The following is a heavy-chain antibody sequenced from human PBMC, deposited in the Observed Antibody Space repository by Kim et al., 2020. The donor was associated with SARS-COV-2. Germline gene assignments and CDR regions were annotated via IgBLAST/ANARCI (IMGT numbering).Heavy chain of an antibody. CDR2: IWYDGSNK. D-gene: IGHD1-26*01. J-gene: IGHJ1*01. CDR1: GFTFSSYA. CDR3: AKDLGGSYGGEYFQH. Sequence: GGSLRLSCAASGFTFSSYAMHWVRQAPGKGLEWVAVIWYDGSNKYYADSVKGRFTISRDNSKNTLYLQMNSLRAEDTAVYYCAKDLGGSYGGEYFQHWGQGTLVTVSS. V-gene: IGHV3-33*06.